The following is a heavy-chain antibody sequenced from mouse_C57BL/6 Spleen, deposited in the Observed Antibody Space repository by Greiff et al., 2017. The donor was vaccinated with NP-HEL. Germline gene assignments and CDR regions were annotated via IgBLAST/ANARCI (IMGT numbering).Heavy chain of an antibody. CDR2: INPNNGGT. CDR3: ARRYGRGYFDV. Sequence: EVKLEESGPELVKPGASVKIPCKASGYTFTDYNMDWVKQSHGKSLEWIGDINPNNGGTIYNQKFKGKATLTVDKSSSTAYMELRSLTSEDTAVYYCARRYGRGYFDVWGTGTTVTVSS. J-gene: IGHJ1*03. V-gene: IGHV1-18*01. CDR1: GYTFTDYN. D-gene: IGHD1-1*01.